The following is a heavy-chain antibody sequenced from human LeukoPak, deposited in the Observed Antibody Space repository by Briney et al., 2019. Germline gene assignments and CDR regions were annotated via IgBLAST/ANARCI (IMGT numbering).Heavy chain of an antibody. CDR1: GFSFSSYA. V-gene: IGHV3-30-3*01. Sequence: GGSLRLSCAASGFSFSSYAFHWVRQAPGKGLGWVAVISYDGTNQYYADSVKGRFTISRDNSKNTLYLQMNSLRAEDTSVYYCARDSRLSRWRGTSDYWGQGTLVTVSS. J-gene: IGHJ4*02. CDR3: ARDSRLSRWRGTSDY. CDR2: ISYDGTNQ. D-gene: IGHD3-16*01.